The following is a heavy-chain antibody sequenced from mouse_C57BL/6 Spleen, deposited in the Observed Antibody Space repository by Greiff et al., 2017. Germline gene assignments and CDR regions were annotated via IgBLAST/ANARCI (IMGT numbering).Heavy chain of an antibody. CDR1: GYAFSSSW. Sequence: VQLQQSGPELVKPGASVTISCKASGYAFSSSWMNWVKQRPGKGLEWIGRIYPGDGDTNYNGKFKGKATLTADKSSSTAYMQLSSLTSEDSAVYCCARGGPCAMDYWGQGTSVTVSS. CDR2: IYPGDGDT. CDR3: ARGGPCAMDY. V-gene: IGHV1-82*01. J-gene: IGHJ4*01.